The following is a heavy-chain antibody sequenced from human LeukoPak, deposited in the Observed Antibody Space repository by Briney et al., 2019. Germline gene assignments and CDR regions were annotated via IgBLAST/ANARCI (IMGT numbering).Heavy chain of an antibody. V-gene: IGHV3-73*01. CDR2: IRSEANSYAT. J-gene: IGHJ4*02. D-gene: IGHD4-23*01. CDR1: GFTFSGSA. CDR3: TRLHLGVGGNSNY. Sequence: PGGSLRLSCAASGFTFSGSAMHWVRQASGKGLEWVGRIRSEANSYATAYAASVKGRFTISRDDSKNTAYLQMNSLKTEDTAVYYCTRLHLGVGGNSNYWGQGTLVTVSS.